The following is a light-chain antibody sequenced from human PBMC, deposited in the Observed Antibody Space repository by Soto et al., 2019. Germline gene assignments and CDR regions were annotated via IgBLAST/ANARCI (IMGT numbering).Light chain of an antibody. CDR2: VKNDGSH. CDR3: QSWGTGNRV. V-gene: IGLV4-69*01. J-gene: IGLJ7*01. Sequence: QPVLTQPPSASASLGASVRLTCTLSSGYSTYAIAWHQQQPEKGPRYLMKVKNDGSHTKGDGIPDRFSGSSSGAERYRTISSIQSEDEADYYCQSWGTGNRVFGGGTQLTVL. CDR1: SGYSTYA.